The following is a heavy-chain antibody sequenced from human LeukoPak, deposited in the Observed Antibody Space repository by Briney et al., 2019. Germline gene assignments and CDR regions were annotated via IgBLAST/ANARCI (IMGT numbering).Heavy chain of an antibody. D-gene: IGHD3-22*01. CDR3: AREVVVNDFDY. CDR1: GGTFSSYA. CDR2: IIPIFGTA. V-gene: IGHV1-69*05. J-gene: IGHJ4*02. Sequence: ASVKVSCKASGGTFSSYAISWVRQAPGQGLEWMGGIIPIFGTANYAQKFQGRVTITTDESTGTAYMELSSLRSEDTAVYYCAREVVVNDFDYWGQGTLVTVSS.